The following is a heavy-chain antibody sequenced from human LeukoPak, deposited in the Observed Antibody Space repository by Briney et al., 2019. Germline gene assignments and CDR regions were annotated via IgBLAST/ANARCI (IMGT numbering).Heavy chain of an antibody. J-gene: IGHJ4*02. D-gene: IGHD5-24*01. CDR3: ARGGEMATINPYFDY. CDR1: GYTFTGYY. CDR2: INPNSGGT. V-gene: IGHV1-2*06. Sequence: GASVKVSCKASGYTFTGYYMHWVRQAPGQGLEWMGRINPNSGGTNYAQKFQGRVTMTRDTSISTAYMELSRLRSDDTAVYYCARGGEMATINPYFDYWGQGTLVTVSS.